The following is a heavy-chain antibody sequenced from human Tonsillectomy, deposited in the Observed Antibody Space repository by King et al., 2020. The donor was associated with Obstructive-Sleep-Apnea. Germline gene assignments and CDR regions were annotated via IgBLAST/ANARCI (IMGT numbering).Heavy chain of an antibody. V-gene: IGHV4-59*01. CDR2: IYYSGST. CDR1: GGSISSYY. Sequence: QLQESGPGLVKPSETLSLTCTVSGGSISSYYWSWIRQPPGKGLEWIGYIYYSGSTNYNPSLKSRVTISVDTSKNQFSLKLSSVTAADTAVYYCARVSTRYGDYYYGMDVWGQGTTVTVSS. CDR3: ARVSTRYGDYYYGMDV. J-gene: IGHJ6*02. D-gene: IGHD4-17*01.